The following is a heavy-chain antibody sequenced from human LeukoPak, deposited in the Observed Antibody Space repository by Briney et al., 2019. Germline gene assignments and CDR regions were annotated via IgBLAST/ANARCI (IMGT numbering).Heavy chain of an antibody. CDR2: IYPRDSDT. CDR1: GYSFTNYW. Sequence: PGESLKISCQGSGYSFTNYWIGWVRQLPGKGLEWMGIIYPRDSDTRYSPSFQGQVTISADKSISTAYLQWSSLKASDTAMYYCARLPPAAGFDYWGQGTLVTVSS. J-gene: IGHJ4*02. V-gene: IGHV5-51*01. D-gene: IGHD6-13*01. CDR3: ARLPPAAGFDY.